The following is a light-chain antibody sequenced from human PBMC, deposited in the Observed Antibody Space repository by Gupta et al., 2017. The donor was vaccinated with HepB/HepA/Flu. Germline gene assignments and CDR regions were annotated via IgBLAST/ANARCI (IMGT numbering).Light chain of an antibody. Sequence: EVVLTQSPGTLSLSLGERATLSCRASQSVSSSYLAWYQQKPGQAPRLRIYGASSRATGIPDRFSGSGSGTDFTLTISRLEPEDFAVYYCQQYGSSTWTFGQGTKVEIK. CDR3: QQYGSSTWT. J-gene: IGKJ1*01. V-gene: IGKV3-20*01. CDR2: GAS. CDR1: QSVSSSY.